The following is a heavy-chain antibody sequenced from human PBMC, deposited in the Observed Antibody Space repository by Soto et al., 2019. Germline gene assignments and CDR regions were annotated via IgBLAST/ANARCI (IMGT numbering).Heavy chain of an antibody. V-gene: IGHV1-58*02. D-gene: IGHD4-17*01. CDR3: AAGSTVTTFAQGSGFYMEV. Sequence: ASVKVSCKASGFTLTSSAMQWVRQARGQRLEWIGWIVVGSGNTNYAQKFQERVTITRDMSTSTAYMELSSLRSEDTAVYYCAAGSTVTTFAQGSGFYMEVWGKGTTVTVSS. CDR1: GFTLTSSA. J-gene: IGHJ6*03. CDR2: IVVGSGNT.